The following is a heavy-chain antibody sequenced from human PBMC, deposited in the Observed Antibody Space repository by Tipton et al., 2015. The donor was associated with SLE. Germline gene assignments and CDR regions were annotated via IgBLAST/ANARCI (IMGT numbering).Heavy chain of an antibody. CDR3: ARDIGIAVAGSPYGMYV. V-gene: IGHV3-74*01. Sequence: GSLRLSCAASGFTFSSYWMHWVRQAPGKGLVWVSRINSDGSSTSYADSVKGRFTISRDNAKNTLYLQMNSLRAEDTAVYYCARDIGIAVAGSPYGMYVWGQGTTVTVSS. J-gene: IGHJ6*02. CDR2: INSDGSST. D-gene: IGHD6-19*01. CDR1: GFTFSSYW.